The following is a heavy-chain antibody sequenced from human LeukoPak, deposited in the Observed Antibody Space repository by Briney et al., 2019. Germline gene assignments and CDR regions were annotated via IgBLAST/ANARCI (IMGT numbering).Heavy chain of an antibody. CDR2: TYYRSKLYS. CDR1: GDSFSSNSAA. V-gene: IGHV6-1*01. CDR3: ARGRGSCDSASCYTPFDY. D-gene: IGHD2-2*02. Sequence: SQTLSLTCVISGDSFSSNSAAWHWLRQSPSRGLEWLGRTYYRSKLYSGYAVSVKSRITINPDTSENQFSLQLNSVTPEDTAVYYCARGRGSCDSASCYTPFDYWGQGTLVTVSS. J-gene: IGHJ4*02.